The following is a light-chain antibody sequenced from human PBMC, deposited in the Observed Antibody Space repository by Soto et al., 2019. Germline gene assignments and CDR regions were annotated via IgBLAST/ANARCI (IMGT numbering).Light chain of an antibody. J-gene: IGKJ1*01. Sequence: ETVLTQSPGTLSLSPGERATLSCRASQTISSNYLAWYRQTPGQAPRLLIYGASNRATGIADRFSGSGSGTDFTLIISRLEPEDCALYYCQQYGSSPWTFGQGTKVEIK. CDR2: GAS. CDR1: QTISSNY. CDR3: QQYGSSPWT. V-gene: IGKV3-20*01.